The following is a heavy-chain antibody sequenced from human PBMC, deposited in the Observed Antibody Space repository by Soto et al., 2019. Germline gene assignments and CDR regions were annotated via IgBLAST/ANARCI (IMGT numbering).Heavy chain of an antibody. V-gene: IGHV1-69*13. J-gene: IGHJ4*02. CDR3: ARVGGVGAPPGADY. CDR1: GGIFSSYA. CDR2: VIPVLGQA. D-gene: IGHD1-26*01. Sequence: SVKVSYKASGGIFSSYAISWLRQAPGQGLEWMGAVIPVLGQAYYAQALQDRVTITADESTRTAYMELSSLTSEDTAVYFCARVGGVGAPPGADYWGQGTLVTVSS.